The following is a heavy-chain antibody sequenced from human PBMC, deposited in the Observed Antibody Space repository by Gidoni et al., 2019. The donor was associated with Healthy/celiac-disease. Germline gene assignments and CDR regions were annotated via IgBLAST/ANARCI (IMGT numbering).Heavy chain of an antibody. CDR1: GYTFTSYG. J-gene: IGHJ5*02. D-gene: IGHD2-15*01. CDR3: ARVTLLVVVVAATQETYNWFDP. Sequence: QVQLVQSGAEVKKPGAAVKVSCKASGYTFTSYGISWVRQAPGQGLEWMGWISAYNGTTNYAQQLQGRVTMTTDTSTSTAYMELRSLRSDDTAVYYCARVTLLVVVVAATQETYNWFDPWGQGTLVTVSS. V-gene: IGHV1-18*01. CDR2: ISAYNGTT.